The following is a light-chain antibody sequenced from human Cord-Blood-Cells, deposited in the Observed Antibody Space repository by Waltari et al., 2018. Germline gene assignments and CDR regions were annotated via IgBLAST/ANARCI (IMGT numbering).Light chain of an antibody. J-gene: IGKJ2*01. Sequence: DIVMTQSPDSLAVSLGERATINCKSSQSFLYSTNNKNYLAWYQQKPGQPPKLLIYWASTRECGVPDRFSGSGSGTDFTLTISSVQAEDVAVYYCQQYYSTPYTFGQGTKLEIK. V-gene: IGKV4-1*01. CDR2: WAS. CDR3: QQYYSTPYT. CDR1: QSFLYSTNNKNY.